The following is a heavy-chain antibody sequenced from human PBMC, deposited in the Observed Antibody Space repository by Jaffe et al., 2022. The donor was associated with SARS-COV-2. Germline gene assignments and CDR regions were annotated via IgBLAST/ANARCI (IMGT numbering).Heavy chain of an antibody. D-gene: IGHD2-2*01. V-gene: IGHV3-9*01. CDR1: GFTFDDYA. CDR2: ISWNSGSI. Sequence: EVQLVESGGGLVQPGRSLRLSCAASGFTFDDYAMHWVRQAPGKGLEWVSGISWNSGSIGYADSVKGRFTISRDNAKNSLYLQMNSLRAEDTALYYCAKGRVHCSSTSCPHYYYYYGMDVWGQGTTVTVSS. J-gene: IGHJ6*02. CDR3: AKGRVHCSSTSCPHYYYYYGMDV.